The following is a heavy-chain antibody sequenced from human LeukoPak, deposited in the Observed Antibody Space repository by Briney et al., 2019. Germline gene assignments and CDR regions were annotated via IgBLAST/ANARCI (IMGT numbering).Heavy chain of an antibody. V-gene: IGHV1-2*04. CDR2: INPNSGGT. CDR3: VTGIYNGWYYFDS. CDR1: GYTFTGYY. J-gene: IGHJ4*02. D-gene: IGHD6-19*01. Sequence: ASVKVSCKASGYTFTGYYIHWVRQAPGQGLEWMGWINPNSGGTNYAQKFQGWVTMTRDTSISTAYMELSRLRSDDTAVYYCVTGIYNGWYYFDSWGQGTLVTVSS.